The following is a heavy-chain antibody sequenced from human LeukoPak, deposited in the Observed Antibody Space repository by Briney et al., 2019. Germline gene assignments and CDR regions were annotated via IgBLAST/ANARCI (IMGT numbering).Heavy chain of an antibody. CDR1: GGSFSGYY. CDR2: INHSGST. D-gene: IGHD3-10*01. V-gene: IGHV4-34*01. Sequence: SEALSLTCAVYGGSFSGYYWSWIRQPPGKGLEWIGEINHSGSTNYNPSLKSRVTISVDTSKNQFSLKLSSVTAADTAVYYCARSRMVRGVYNWFDPWGQRTLVTVSS. J-gene: IGHJ5*02. CDR3: ARSRMVRGVYNWFDP.